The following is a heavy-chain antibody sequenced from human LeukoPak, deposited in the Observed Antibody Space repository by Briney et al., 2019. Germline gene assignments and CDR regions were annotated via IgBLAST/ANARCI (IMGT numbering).Heavy chain of an antibody. V-gene: IGHV3-53*01. J-gene: IGHJ6*04. CDR3: AKSYTGATIHVHYYYGMDV. CDR1: GFTVSSNY. CDR2: IYSGGST. Sequence: GGSLRLSCAASGFTVSSNYMSWVRQAPGKGLEWGSVIYSGGSTYYADSAKSRFTISRDNSKNTLYPQTNSLGAEDASVYYCAKSYTGATIHVHYYYGMDVWGKGNTVSVSS. D-gene: IGHD4/OR15-4a*01.